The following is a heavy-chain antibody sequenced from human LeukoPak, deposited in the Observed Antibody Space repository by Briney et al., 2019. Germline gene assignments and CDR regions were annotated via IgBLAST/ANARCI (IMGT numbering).Heavy chain of an antibody. CDR2: ISWDSDSI. D-gene: IGHD3-22*01. J-gene: IGHJ6*03. CDR3: ARVGYYYDSSGYYMDV. CDR1: GFIFDDYA. V-gene: IGHV3-9*01. Sequence: PGGSLRLSCAASGFIFDDYAMHWVRQAPGKGLEWVSGISWDSDSIDYADSVKGRFTISRDNAKNSLYLQMNSLRAEDTAVYYCARVGYYYDSSGYYMDVWGKGTTVTVSS.